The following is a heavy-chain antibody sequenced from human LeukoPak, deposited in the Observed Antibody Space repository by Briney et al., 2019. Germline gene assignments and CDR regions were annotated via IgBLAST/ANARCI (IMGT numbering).Heavy chain of an antibody. CDR2: IYHSGST. CDR3: ARGRTMVRGVIPD. J-gene: IGHJ4*02. Sequence: PSETLSLTCAVSGGSISSSNWWSWVRQPPGKGLEWIGEIYHSGSTNYNPSLKSRVTISVDKSKNQFSLKLSSVTAADTAVYYCARGRTMVRGVIPDWGQGTLVTVSS. V-gene: IGHV4-4*02. D-gene: IGHD3-10*01. CDR1: GGSISSSNW.